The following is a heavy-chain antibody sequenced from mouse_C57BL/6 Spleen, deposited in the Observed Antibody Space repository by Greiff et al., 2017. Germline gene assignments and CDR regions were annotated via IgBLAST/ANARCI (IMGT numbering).Heavy chain of an antibody. Sequence: VQLQQSGPELVKPGASVKISCKASGYSFTGYYMNWVKQSPEKGLEWIGEINPSTGGTTYNQKFKAKATLTVDKSSSTAYMQLKSLTSEDSAVYYCARGAWYFDVWGTGTTVTVSS. CDR3: ARGAWYFDV. J-gene: IGHJ1*03. CDR2: INPSTGGT. D-gene: IGHD3-1*01. CDR1: GYSFTGYY. V-gene: IGHV1-42*01.